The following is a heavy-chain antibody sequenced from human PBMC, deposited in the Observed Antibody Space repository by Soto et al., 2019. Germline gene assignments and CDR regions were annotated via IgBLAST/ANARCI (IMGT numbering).Heavy chain of an antibody. Sequence: GGSLRLSCAASGFTFSSYSMNWVHQAPGKGLEWVSSISSSSSYIYYAGSVKGRFTISRDSGKNSQYLQMNSLRGEDTAVYCCARDRAHDDSSGYSPDAFDIWGQGTMVTVSS. D-gene: IGHD3-22*01. V-gene: IGHV3-21*01. J-gene: IGHJ3*02. CDR3: ARDRAHDDSSGYSPDAFDI. CDR1: GFTFSSYS. CDR2: ISSSSSYI.